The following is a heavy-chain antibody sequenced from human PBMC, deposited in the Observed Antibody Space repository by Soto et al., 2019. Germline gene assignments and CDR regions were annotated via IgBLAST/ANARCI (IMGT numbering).Heavy chain of an antibody. CDR1: GFTFSSYS. J-gene: IGHJ4*02. V-gene: IGHV3-21*01. CDR3: ATAGMVYARYYFDY. D-gene: IGHD2-8*01. CDR2: ISSSSSYI. Sequence: PGGSLRLSCAASGFTFSSYSMNWVRQAPGKWLEWVSSISSSSSYIYYADSVKGRFTISRDNAKNSLYLQMNSLRAEDTAVYYCATAGMVYARYYFDYWGQGXLVTVSS.